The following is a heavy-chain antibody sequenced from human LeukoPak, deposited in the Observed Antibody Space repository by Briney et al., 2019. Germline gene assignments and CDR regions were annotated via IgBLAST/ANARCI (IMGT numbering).Heavy chain of an antibody. CDR2: IYTSGST. V-gene: IGHV4-4*07. CDR3: ARDRGYYDSSGYYSDAFDI. Sequence: PSETLSLTCTVSGGSISSYYWSWIRQPAGKGLEWIGRIYTSGSTNYNPSLKSRVTMSVDASKNQFSLKLSSVTAADTAVYYCARDRGYYDSSGYYSDAFDIWGQGTMVTVSS. J-gene: IGHJ3*02. CDR1: GGSISSYY. D-gene: IGHD3-22*01.